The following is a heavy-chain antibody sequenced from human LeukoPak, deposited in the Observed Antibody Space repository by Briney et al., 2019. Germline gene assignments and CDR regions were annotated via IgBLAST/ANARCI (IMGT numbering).Heavy chain of an antibody. V-gene: IGHV2-70*11. CDR3: ARIGYYDSSGYPAMLFDI. CDR2: IDWDDDK. D-gene: IGHD3-22*01. CDR1: GFSLSTSVMC. J-gene: IGHJ3*02. Sequence: KQSGPTLVNPTQTLTLTCTFSGFSLSTSVMCVSWIRQPPGKALAWLARIDWDDDKYYSTSLKTRLTISKDTSKNQVVLTMTNMDPVDTVTYYCARIGYYDSSGYPAMLFDIWGQGTMVTVSS.